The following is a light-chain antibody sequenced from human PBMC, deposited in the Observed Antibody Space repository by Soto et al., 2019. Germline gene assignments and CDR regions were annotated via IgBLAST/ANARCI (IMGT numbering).Light chain of an antibody. V-gene: IGKV3-15*01. CDR1: QSVSSN. CDR3: QQYNNWPRT. J-gene: IGKJ1*01. Sequence: EIVMTQSPATLSVSPGERAKNTCRTSQSVSSNLACYQQKPGQAPRLLIYGASTRATVIPARFSGSGSGTEFTLTISSLQSEDFAVYYCQQYNNWPRTFGQGTKVDIK. CDR2: GAS.